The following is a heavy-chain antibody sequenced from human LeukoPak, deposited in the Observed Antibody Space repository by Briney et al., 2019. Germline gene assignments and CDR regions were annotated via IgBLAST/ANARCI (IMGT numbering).Heavy chain of an antibody. CDR3: ARGAGYYDILTGKFDY. J-gene: IGHJ4*02. CDR1: GGSISSYY. CDR2: IYYSGST. V-gene: IGHV4-59*01. D-gene: IGHD3-9*01. Sequence: SETLSLTCTVSGGSISSYYWSWIRQPPGKGLEWIGYIYYSGSTNYNPSLKSRATISVDTSKNQFSLKLSSVTAADTAVYYCARGAGYYDILTGKFDYWGQGTLVTVSS.